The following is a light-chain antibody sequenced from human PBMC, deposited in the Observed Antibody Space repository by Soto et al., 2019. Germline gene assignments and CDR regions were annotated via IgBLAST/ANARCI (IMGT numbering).Light chain of an antibody. V-gene: IGKV3-20*01. J-gene: IGKJ2*01. CDR2: GAS. CDR3: HQSGSSPPYT. CDR1: QSVSSSY. Sequence: EIVLTQSPGTLSLSLGERATLSCRASQSVSSSYLAWYQQKPGQAPRLLIYGASSRATGIPDRFSGSGSGTDFTLTISRLEPEDFAVYYCHQSGSSPPYTFGQGTKLEIK.